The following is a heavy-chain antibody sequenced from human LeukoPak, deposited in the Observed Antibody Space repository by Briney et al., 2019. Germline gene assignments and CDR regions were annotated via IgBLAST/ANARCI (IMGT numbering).Heavy chain of an antibody. CDR3: ARLQDY. J-gene: IGHJ4*02. V-gene: IGHV5-10-1*01. CDR2: IDPSDSYI. CDR1: GXSFTTYW. Sequence: GESLKISCKVSGXSFTTYWITWVRQMPGKGLEWMGRIDPSDSYIKYSPSFQGHITITVDKSINTAYLQWSSLKASDTAMYYCARLQDYWGQGTLVTVSS.